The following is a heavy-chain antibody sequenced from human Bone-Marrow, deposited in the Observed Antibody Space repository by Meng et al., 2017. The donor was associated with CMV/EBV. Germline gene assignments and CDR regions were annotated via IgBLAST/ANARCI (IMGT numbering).Heavy chain of an antibody. V-gene: IGHV4-34*01. CDR2: SDYNGGP. Sequence: SETLSLTCAVYGGSFNVYYWTWIRQSPGKGLEWIGESDYNGGPHYNPSLGSRVTISVDKSKSQFSLSLTSVTVADTAVYFCVRCANAFATGGLVKYIDFWSQGTLVTVSS. CDR3: VRCANAFATGGLVKYIDF. J-gene: IGHJ4*02. CDR1: GGSFNVYY. D-gene: IGHD1-26*01.